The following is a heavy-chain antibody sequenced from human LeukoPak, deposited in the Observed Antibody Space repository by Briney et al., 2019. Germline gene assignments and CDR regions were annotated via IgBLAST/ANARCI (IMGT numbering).Heavy chain of an antibody. V-gene: IGHV4-59*01. CDR3: ARVLRSQWLVSGNWFDP. CDR1: GGSISSYY. J-gene: IGHJ5*02. D-gene: IGHD6-19*01. CDR2: IYYSRST. Sequence: SETLSLTCTVSGGSISSYYWSWIRQPPGKGLEWIGYIYYSRSTNYNPSLKSRVTISVDTSKNQFSLKLSSVTAADTAVYYCARVLRSQWLVSGNWFDPWGQGTLVTVSS.